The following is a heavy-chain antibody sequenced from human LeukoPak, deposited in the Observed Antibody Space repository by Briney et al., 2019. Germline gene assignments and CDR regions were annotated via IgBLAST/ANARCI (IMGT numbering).Heavy chain of an antibody. CDR2: IYTSGST. Sequence: PSETLSLTCTVSGGSISSCYWSWIRQPPGKGLEWIGHIYTSGSTNYNPSLKSRVTISVDTSKNQFSLKLSSVTAADTAVYYCARHVHGYGPDYYYYYMDVWGKGTTVTVSS. V-gene: IGHV4-4*09. CDR1: GGSISSCY. J-gene: IGHJ6*03. D-gene: IGHD5-18*01. CDR3: ARHVHGYGPDYYYYYMDV.